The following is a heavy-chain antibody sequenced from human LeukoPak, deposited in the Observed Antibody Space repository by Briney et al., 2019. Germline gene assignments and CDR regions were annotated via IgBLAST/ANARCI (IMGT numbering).Heavy chain of an antibody. CDR3: ARGGGGPQTFDY. J-gene: IGHJ4*02. CDR2: IYYSGST. CDR1: GGSIRSYY. Sequence: SETLSLTCTVSGGSIRSYYWSWIRQPPGKGLEWIAYIYYSGSTNYNPSLKSRVTISVDTSKNQFSLKLSSVTAADTAVYYCARGGGGPQTFDYWGQGTLVTVSS. V-gene: IGHV4-59*01. D-gene: IGHD2-15*01.